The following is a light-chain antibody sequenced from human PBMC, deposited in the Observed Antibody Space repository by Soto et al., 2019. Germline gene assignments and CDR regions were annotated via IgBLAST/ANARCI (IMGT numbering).Light chain of an antibody. CDR3: QRQSNWPRT. CDR1: QSVTSNY. V-gene: IGKV3D-20*02. CDR2: GAS. J-gene: IGKJ1*01. Sequence: EIVLTQSPGTLSLSPGERATLSCRVSQSVTSNYIAWYQQKPGQAPRLLIYGASSRATGIPDRFSGSGSGTEFTLTISSLQSEDFAIYYCQRQSNWPRTFGQGTKVDIK.